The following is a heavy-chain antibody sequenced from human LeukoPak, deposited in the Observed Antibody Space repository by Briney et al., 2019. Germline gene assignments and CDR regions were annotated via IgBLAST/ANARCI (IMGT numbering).Heavy chain of an antibody. D-gene: IGHD1-26*01. J-gene: IGHJ4*02. CDR3: ARDLGYYRADY. CDR1: GLRFSDNY. CDR2: ISSSGSST. V-gene: IGHV3-11*05. Sequence: GGSLRLSCAVSGLRFSDNYMSWIRQAPGQGLEWVSDISSSGSSTNYADSVKGRFTISRDNAKNSLYLQMNSLRVEDTAVYYCARDLGYYRADYWGQGTLVTVSS.